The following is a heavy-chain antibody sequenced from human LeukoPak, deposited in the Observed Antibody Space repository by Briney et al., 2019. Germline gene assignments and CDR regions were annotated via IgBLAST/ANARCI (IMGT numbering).Heavy chain of an antibody. CDR1: GFTFSTYA. CDR2: INSDGSST. CDR3: ARDPGYSSGWSNFDY. J-gene: IGHJ4*02. V-gene: IGHV3-74*01. Sequence: GGSLRLSCAASGFTFSTYAMHWVRQAPGKGLVWVSRINSDGSSTSYADSVKGRFTISRDNAKNTLYLQMNSLRAEDTAVYYCARDPGYSSGWSNFDYWGQGTLVTVSS. D-gene: IGHD6-19*01.